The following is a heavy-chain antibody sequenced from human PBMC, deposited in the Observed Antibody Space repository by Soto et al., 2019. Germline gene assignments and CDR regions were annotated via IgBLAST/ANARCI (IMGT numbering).Heavy chain of an antibody. CDR3: ARDGSGGSGSYFPHY. CDR1: GYAFASYG. D-gene: IGHD1-26*01. CDR2: ISAYNGNT. J-gene: IGHJ4*02. Sequence: GASVKVSWKASGYAFASYGISWVRQAPGQGLEWMGWISAYNGNTNYAQKLQGRVTMTTDTSTSTAYMELRSLRSDDTAVYYCARDGSGGSGSYFPHYWGQGTLVTVSS. V-gene: IGHV1-18*01.